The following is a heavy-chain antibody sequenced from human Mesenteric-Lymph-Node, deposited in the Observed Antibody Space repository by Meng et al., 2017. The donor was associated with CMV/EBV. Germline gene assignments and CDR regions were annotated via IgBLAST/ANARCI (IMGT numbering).Heavy chain of an antibody. CDR3: ARDPPNDYHNGGLYYFDY. CDR1: GYTFTSYF. V-gene: IGHV1-46*01. CDR2: INPSGGIVKPSGGST. J-gene: IGHJ4*02. D-gene: IGHD4-11*01. Sequence: ASVKVSCKASGYTFTSYFIHWVREAPGQGLEWMGIINPSGGIVKPSGGSTSYAQKFQDRVTLTRDTSTSTVYMELSSLRSEDTAVYYCARDPPNDYHNGGLYYFDYWGQGALVTVSS.